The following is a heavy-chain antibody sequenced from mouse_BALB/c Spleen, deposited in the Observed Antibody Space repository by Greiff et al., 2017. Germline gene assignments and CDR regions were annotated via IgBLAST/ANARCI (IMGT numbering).Heavy chain of an antibody. CDR1: GYTFTNYW. V-gene: IGHV1-63*02. J-gene: IGHJ2*01. Sequence: QVQLQQSGAELVRPGTSVKISCKASGYTFTNYWLGWVKQRPGHGLEWIGDIYPGGGYTNYNEKFKGKATLTADTSSSTAYMQLSSLTSEDSAVYFCARRDGSSYVDYWGQGTTLTVSS. CDR2: IYPGGGYT. D-gene: IGHD1-1*01. CDR3: ARRDGSSYVDY.